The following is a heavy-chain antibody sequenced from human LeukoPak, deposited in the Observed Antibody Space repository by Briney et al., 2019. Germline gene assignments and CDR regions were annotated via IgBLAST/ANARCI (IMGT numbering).Heavy chain of an antibody. CDR1: GFTFSSYA. Sequence: PGGSLRLSCAASGFTFSSYAMSWVRRAPGKGLGWVSFMSGTGGNTYYADPVKGRFTISRDNSKNTLYLHMNSLRAEDTALYFCAKGHTGYDFPHFDYWGQGTLVTVSS. V-gene: IGHV3-23*01. J-gene: IGHJ4*02. CDR2: MSGTGGNT. D-gene: IGHD5-12*01. CDR3: AKGHTGYDFPHFDY.